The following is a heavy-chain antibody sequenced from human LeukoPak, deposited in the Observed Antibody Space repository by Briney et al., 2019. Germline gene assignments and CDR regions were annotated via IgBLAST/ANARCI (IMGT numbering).Heavy chain of an antibody. D-gene: IGHD3-10*01. CDR2: INPNSGGT. CDR1: GYTFTGYY. V-gene: IGHV1-2*02. CDR3: AREGRELWFGELFDN. J-gene: IGHJ4*02. Sequence: EASVKVSCKASGYTFTGYYMHWVRQAPGQGLEWMGWINPNSGGTNYAQKFQGRVTMTRDTSISTAYMELSRLRSDDTAVYYCAREGRELWFGELFDNWGQGTLVTVSS.